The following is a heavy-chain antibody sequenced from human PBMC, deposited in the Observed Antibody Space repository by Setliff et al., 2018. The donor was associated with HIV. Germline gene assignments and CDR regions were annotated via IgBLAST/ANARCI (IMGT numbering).Heavy chain of an antibody. Sequence: GGSLRLSCAASGFTFRNFGMHWVRQAPGKGLEWVAVIWFDGRSKYYADSVKGRFTISRDNSKNTLYLQMNSLRVEDTALYYCAKGQDGLRYNWFDPWGHGTLVTVSS. V-gene: IGHV3-33*03. J-gene: IGHJ5*02. CDR1: GFTFRNFG. CDR3: AKGQDGLRYNWFDP. CDR2: IWFDGRSK.